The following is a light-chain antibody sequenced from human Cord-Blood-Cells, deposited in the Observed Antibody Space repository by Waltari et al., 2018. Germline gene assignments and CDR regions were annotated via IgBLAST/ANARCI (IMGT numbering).Light chain of an antibody. CDR1: QGISNY. CDR2: AAS. J-gene: IGKJ3*01. V-gene: IGKV1-27*01. Sequence: DIQMTQSPSYLSASVGDRVTINCRASQGISNYLAWYQQKPGKVPKLLIYAASTLQSVVPSRLSGSGSGTDFTLTISSLQPEDVATYYCQNYNSAPFTFGPETKVDI. CDR3: QNYNSAPFT.